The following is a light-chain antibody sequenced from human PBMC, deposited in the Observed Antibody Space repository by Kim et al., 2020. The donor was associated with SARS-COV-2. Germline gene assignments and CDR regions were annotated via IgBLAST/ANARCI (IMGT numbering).Light chain of an antibody. J-gene: IGLJ3*02. Sequence: VSPGKTASITCSGDKLGDKYACWYQQRPGQSPVLVIYQDSKRPSGIPERFSGSNSGNTATLTISGTQAMDEADYYCQAWDSSTGVFGGGTKLTVL. V-gene: IGLV3-1*01. CDR2: QDS. CDR3: QAWDSSTGV. CDR1: KLGDKY.